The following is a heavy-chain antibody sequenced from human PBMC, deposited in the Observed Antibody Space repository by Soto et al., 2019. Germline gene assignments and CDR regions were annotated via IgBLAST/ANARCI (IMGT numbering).Heavy chain of an antibody. CDR1: GGTFSSYT. CDR3: ARVPSRYSGSYYDY. Sequence: SVEVSCKASGGTFSSYTISWVRQAPGQGLEWMGRIIPILGIANYAQKFQGRVTITADKSTSTAYMELSSLRSEDTAVYYCARVPSRYSGSYYDYWGQGTLVTVSS. J-gene: IGHJ4*02. V-gene: IGHV1-69*02. D-gene: IGHD1-26*01. CDR2: IIPILGIA.